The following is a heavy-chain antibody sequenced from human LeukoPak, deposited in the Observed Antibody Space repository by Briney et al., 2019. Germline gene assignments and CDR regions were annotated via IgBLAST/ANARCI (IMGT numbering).Heavy chain of an antibody. CDR2: ISAYNGNT. CDR1: GYTFTSYG. D-gene: IGHD1-20*01. CDR3: ARNRPITGTTRAREWFDP. Sequence: GASVKVSCKASGYTFTSYGISWVRQAPGQGLEWMGWISAYNGNTNYAQKLQGRVTMTTDTSTSTAYMELRSLRSDDTAVYYCARNRPITGTTRAREWFDPWGQGTLVTVSS. J-gene: IGHJ5*02. V-gene: IGHV1-18*01.